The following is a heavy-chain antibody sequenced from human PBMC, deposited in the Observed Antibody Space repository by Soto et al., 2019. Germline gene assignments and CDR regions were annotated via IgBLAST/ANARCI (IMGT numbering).Heavy chain of an antibody. CDR2: ISDYNGNT. CDR3: AREGYYSGSGTYSPPRYYGMDV. J-gene: IGHJ6*02. Sequence: QVQLVQSGAEVKRAGASVKVSCKASGYTFSSYGLSWVRQAPGQGLEWMGWISDYNGNTHYAQKFQGRVIMTTDTSTRTAYMELRSLRSDDTAVYFCAREGYYSGSGTYSPPRYYGMDVGGQGTTVTVSS. V-gene: IGHV1-18*01. CDR1: GYTFSSYG. D-gene: IGHD3-10*01.